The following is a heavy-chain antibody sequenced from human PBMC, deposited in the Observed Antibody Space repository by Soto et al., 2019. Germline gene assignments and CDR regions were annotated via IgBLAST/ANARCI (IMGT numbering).Heavy chain of an antibody. CDR2: ISSSSSYI. Sequence: GGSLRLSCAASGFTFSSYSVNWVRQAPGKGLEWVSSISSSSSYIYYADSVKGRFTISRDNAKNSLYLQMNSLRAEDTAVYYCASAGDYYDSSGYYYVCDYWGQGTLVTVSS. CDR3: ASAGDYYDSSGYYYVCDY. D-gene: IGHD3-22*01. J-gene: IGHJ4*02. CDR1: GFTFSSYS. V-gene: IGHV3-21*01.